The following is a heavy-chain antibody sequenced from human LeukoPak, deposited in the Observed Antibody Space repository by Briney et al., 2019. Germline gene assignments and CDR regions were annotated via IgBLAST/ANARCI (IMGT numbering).Heavy chain of an antibody. CDR2: MNQDGSEK. CDR3: ASIVGATYDY. CDR1: GFTFSDSW. V-gene: IGHV3-7*01. D-gene: IGHD1-26*01. J-gene: IGHJ4*02. Sequence: GGSLRLSCGASGFTFSDSWMSWVRQAPGKGLEWVANMNQDGSEKDYVDSVKGRFTISRDNARNSLYLQMNSLRAEDTAVYYCASIVGATYDYWGQGTLVTVSS.